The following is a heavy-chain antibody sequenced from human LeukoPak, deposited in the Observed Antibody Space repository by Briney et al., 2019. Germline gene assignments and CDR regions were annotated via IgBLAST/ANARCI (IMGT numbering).Heavy chain of an antibody. CDR3: VRGVVPAAVNGTDV. CDR2: INSNGANT. J-gene: IGHJ6*04. V-gene: IGHV3-64D*06. Sequence: PGGSLRLSCSASGFIFSGYDMHWVRQAPGKGLVYVSAINSNGANTYYADSVKGRFTISRDSSRNTLYLQVSSLGPDDTAVYYCVRGVVPAAVNGTDVWGKGTTVTVSS. CDR1: GFIFSGYD. D-gene: IGHD2-2*01.